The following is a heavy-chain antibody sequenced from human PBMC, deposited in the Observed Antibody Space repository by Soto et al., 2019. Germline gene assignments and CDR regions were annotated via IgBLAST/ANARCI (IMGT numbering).Heavy chain of an antibody. J-gene: IGHJ6*02. CDR2: IWYDGSNK. CDR3: ARTQGRVFGSGKYIGMDV. CDR1: GFSFSYYA. Sequence: QVQLVESGGGVVQPGTSLGLSCTASGFSFSYYAMHWVRQAPGKGLEWVAVIWYDGSNKYYADSVKGRFTISRDNSVNTLYLQMNSLRAEDTAVYYCARTQGRVFGSGKYIGMDVWGQGTTVTVS. V-gene: IGHV3-33*01. D-gene: IGHD3-10*01.